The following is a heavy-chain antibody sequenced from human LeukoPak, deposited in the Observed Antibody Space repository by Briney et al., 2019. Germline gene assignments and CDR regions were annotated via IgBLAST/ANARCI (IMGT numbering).Heavy chain of an antibody. CDR1: GFTFSSYG. CDR3: AKTPDQYYYCYGMDV. Sequence: PGGSLRLSCAASGFTFSSYGMHWVRQAPGKGLEWVAVISYDGSNKYYADSVKGRFTISRDNSKNTLYLQMNSLRAEDTAVYYCAKTPDQYYYCYGMDVWGQGTTVTVSS. J-gene: IGHJ6*02. CDR2: ISYDGSNK. V-gene: IGHV3-30*18.